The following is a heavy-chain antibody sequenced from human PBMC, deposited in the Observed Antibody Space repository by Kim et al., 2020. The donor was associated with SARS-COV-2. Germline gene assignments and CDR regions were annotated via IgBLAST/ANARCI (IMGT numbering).Heavy chain of an antibody. V-gene: IGHV4-30-4*01. CDR3: ARDFPSIMITFGGVGGVFDI. CDR2: IYYSGST. CDR1: GGSISSGDYY. Sequence: SETLSLTCTVSGGSISSGDYYWSWIRQPPGKGLEWIGYIYYSGSTYYNPSLKSRITISVDTSKNQFSLKLSSVTAADTAVYYCARDFPSIMITFGGVGGVFDIWGQGTMVPVSS. D-gene: IGHD3-16*01. J-gene: IGHJ3*02.